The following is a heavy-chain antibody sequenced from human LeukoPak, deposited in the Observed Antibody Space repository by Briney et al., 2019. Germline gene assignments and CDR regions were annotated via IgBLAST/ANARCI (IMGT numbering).Heavy chain of an antibody. V-gene: IGHV4-34*01. D-gene: IGHD2-15*01. CDR3: ARGFCSGGSCYPLFYYYYYMDV. Sequence: SETLSLTCAVYGGSFSGYYLSWIRQPPGKGLEWIGEINHSGSTNYNPSLKSRVTISVDTSKNQFSLKLSSVTAADTAVYYCARGFCSGGSCYPLFYYYYYMDVWGKGTTVTVSS. J-gene: IGHJ6*03. CDR1: GGSFSGYY. CDR2: INHSGST.